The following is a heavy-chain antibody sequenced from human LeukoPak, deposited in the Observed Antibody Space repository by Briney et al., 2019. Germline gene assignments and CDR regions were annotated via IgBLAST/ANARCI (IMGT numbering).Heavy chain of an antibody. CDR3: ATVIFVYSAFDI. D-gene: IGHD3-16*02. CDR2: IKSKHDGATT. J-gene: IGHJ3*02. Sequence: GGSLRLSCAASGFNFSTYAMSWVRQAPGKGLEWVGRIKSKHDGATTDYAAPVKGRFTISRDDSKNTLYLQMTSLNAEDSAVYFCATVIFVYSAFDIWGQGTVVTVSS. CDR1: GFNFSTYA. V-gene: IGHV3-15*01.